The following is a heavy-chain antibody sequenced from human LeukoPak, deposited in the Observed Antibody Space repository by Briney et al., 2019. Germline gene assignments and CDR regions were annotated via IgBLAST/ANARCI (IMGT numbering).Heavy chain of an antibody. J-gene: IGHJ4*02. Sequence: GGSLRHSCGASGFTFSSYLMNWVRKAPREELEWVSSITSSSSYIYYAGSVKGRFTISRDNAKNSLYLQMNSLRAEDTAVYYCARDYDLRDGYNYYYFDYWGQGTLVTVSS. CDR1: GFTFSSYL. D-gene: IGHD5-24*01. CDR3: ARDYDLRDGYNYYYFDY. V-gene: IGHV3-21*01. CDR2: ITSSSSYI.